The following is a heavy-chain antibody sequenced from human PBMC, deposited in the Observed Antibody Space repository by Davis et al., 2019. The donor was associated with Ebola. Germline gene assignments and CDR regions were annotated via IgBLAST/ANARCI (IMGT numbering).Heavy chain of an antibody. CDR1: GFTFSTSG. V-gene: IGHV3-48*02. Sequence: PGGSLRLSCEASGFTFSTSGMNWVRLAPGKGLEWIPYISSASAALYYSDSVKGRFTISRDNAKNSLFLQMNSLRDEDTAVYYCARDKVGATTDAFDFWGQGTMVTVSS. D-gene: IGHD1-26*01. CDR2: ISSASAAL. J-gene: IGHJ3*01. CDR3: ARDKVGATTDAFDF.